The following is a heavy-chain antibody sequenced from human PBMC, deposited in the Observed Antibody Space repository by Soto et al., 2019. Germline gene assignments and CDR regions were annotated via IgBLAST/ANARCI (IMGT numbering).Heavy chain of an antibody. CDR1: GFTFSSSA. Sequence: HMQLVQAGPEVKKPWTTVKVSCKASGFTFSSSAVQWVRQARGQRLEWIGWIVVGSGNTNYAQKFQERVTITRDMSTSTAYMELSSLRSGDTAVYYGSAEEGAAAGMFSDYGMDVWGQGTTVTVSS. V-gene: IGHV1-58*01. D-gene: IGHD6-13*01. CDR3: SAEEGAAAGMFSDYGMDV. J-gene: IGHJ6*01. CDR2: IVVGSGNT.